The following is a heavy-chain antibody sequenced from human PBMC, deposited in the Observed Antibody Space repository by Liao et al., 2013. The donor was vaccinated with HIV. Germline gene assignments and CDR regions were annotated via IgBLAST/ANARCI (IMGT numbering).Heavy chain of an antibody. CDR2: IRHSGDT. Sequence: QVQLQQWGAGLLKPSETLALTCGVYGGPFSDSYWTWIRLSPGKGLEWIGEIRHSGDTDYNPSLKSRVSISIDTSKNQVSLKVSSVTSADTAVYYCAAGSSSDHWGQGALVTVSS. V-gene: IGHV4-34*01. CDR3: AAGSSSDH. D-gene: IGHD6-6*01. J-gene: IGHJ5*02. CDR1: GGPFSDSY.